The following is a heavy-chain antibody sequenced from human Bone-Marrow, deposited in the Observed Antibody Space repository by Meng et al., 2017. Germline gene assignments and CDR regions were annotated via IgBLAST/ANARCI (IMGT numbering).Heavy chain of an antibody. CDR2: IYHDGST. D-gene: IGHD3-3*01. J-gene: IGHJ5*02. Sequence: VKLRESAPELVKPSGTLSLTGAVSGASISSSHWWGWVRQPPGKGLEWIGEIYHDGSTNYTPSLKSRVTISVDKSKNQFSLKLSSVTAADTAVYYCARAAYDIWSGYAPWGQGSLVTVSS. CDR3: ARAAYDIWSGYAP. CDR1: GASISSSHW. V-gene: IGHV4-4*02.